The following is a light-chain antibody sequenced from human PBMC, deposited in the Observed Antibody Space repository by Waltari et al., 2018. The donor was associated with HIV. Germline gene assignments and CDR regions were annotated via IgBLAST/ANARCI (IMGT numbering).Light chain of an antibody. CDR1: SSNIGSNF. V-gene: IGLV1-47*01. J-gene: IGLJ2*01. CDR3: AAWDDSRVV. CDR2: GNN. Sequence: QSVLTQPPSASGTPGQRVTISCSGSSSNIGSNFVYWYQQLPGTAPKLLIYGNNERPSGVPDLFSGSQSGTSASLAISWLRSEDEAAYYCAAWDDSRVVFGGGTKLPVL.